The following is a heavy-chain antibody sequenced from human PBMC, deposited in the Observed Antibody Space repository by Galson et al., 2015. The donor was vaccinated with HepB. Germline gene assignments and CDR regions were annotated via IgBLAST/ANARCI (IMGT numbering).Heavy chain of an antibody. CDR1: GFTFSSHS. V-gene: IGHV3-21*01. CDR3: ARDIMSRIAVAGNKGGENY. Sequence: SLRLSCAASGFTFSSHSMNWVRQAPGKGLEWVSSISSSSSYIYYADSVKGRFTISRDNAKNSLYLQMNSLRAEDTAVYYCARDIMSRIAVAGNKGGENYWGQGALVTVSS. J-gene: IGHJ4*02. CDR2: ISSSSSYI. D-gene: IGHD6-19*01.